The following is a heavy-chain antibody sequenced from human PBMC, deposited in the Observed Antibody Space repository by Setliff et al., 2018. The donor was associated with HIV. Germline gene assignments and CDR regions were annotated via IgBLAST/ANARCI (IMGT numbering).Heavy chain of an antibody. CDR3: ARGLDSGSYTATYYFDI. Sequence: SETLSLTCTVSGASISRHFWAWIRQPPGKGLWWIGSIYFGGATKYNPSLRSRVIMSVDRSKNQFSLRLRSVTAADTAVYFCARGLDSGSYTATYYFDIWGQGMLVTV. J-gene: IGHJ4*02. CDR1: GASISRHF. V-gene: IGHV4-59*11. D-gene: IGHD1-26*01. CDR2: IYFGGAT.